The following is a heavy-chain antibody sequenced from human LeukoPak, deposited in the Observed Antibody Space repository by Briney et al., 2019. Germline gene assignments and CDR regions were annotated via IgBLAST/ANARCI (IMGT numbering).Heavy chain of an antibody. Sequence: PGRSLRLSCAASGFTFSRYAMHWVRQAPGKGLEWVTVISYDGRNKYYADSVKGRITISRDNSKNTLYLQMNSLRADDTAVYCCARGDYWGQGTLVTVSS. J-gene: IGHJ4*02. CDR3: ARGDY. CDR1: GFTFSRYA. V-gene: IGHV3-30*04. CDR2: ISYDGRNK.